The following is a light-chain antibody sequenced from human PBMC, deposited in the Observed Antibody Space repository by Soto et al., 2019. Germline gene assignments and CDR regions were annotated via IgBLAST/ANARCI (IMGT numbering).Light chain of an antibody. J-gene: IGLJ2*01. CDR2: DVS. CDR1: SSDVGGYNY. V-gene: IGLV2-14*01. Sequence: QSALTQPASVSGSPGQSITISCTGTSSDVGGYNYVSWYQQHPGKAPKLIIYDVSKRPSGVSNRFSGSKSGNTASLTISGLQAEDEADYYCSSYTSSSTQVFGGGTKLTVL. CDR3: SSYTSSSTQV.